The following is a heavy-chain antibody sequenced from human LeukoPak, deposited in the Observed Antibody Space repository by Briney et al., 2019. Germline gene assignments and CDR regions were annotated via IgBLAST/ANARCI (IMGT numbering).Heavy chain of an antibody. CDR3: ARDYYDSSGYFWGGFDY. D-gene: IGHD3-22*01. CDR2: INPSGGST. Sequence: GASVKVSCKASGYTFTSYDINWVRQAPGQGLEWMGIINPSGGSTSYAQKFQGRVTMTRDTSTSTVYMELSSLRSEDTAVYYCARDYYDSSGYFWGGFDYWGQGTLVTVSS. V-gene: IGHV1-46*03. J-gene: IGHJ4*02. CDR1: GYTFTSYD.